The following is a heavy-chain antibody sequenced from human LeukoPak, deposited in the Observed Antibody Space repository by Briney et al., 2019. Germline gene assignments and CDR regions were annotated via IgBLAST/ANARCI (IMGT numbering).Heavy chain of an antibody. CDR1: GYTFTSYT. CDR2: INAGNGNT. Sequence: ASVKVSCKASGYTFTSYTMHWVRQAPGQRLEWMGWINAGNGNTKYSQKFQGRVTITRDTSASTAYMELSSLRSEDTAVYYCARAPHCGSTSCYRGNWFDPWGQETLVTVSS. CDR3: ARAPHCGSTSCYRGNWFDP. D-gene: IGHD2-2*02. J-gene: IGHJ5*02. V-gene: IGHV1-3*01.